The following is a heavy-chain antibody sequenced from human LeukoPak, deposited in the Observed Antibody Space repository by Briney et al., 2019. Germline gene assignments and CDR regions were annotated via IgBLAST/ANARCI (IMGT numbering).Heavy chain of an antibody. CDR1: GFTFSNYD. V-gene: IGHV3-30-3*02. CDR3: VKRQIAVAASPFDD. CDR2: ISYDGNNK. Sequence: PGRSLRLSCAASGFTFSNYDMHWVRQAPGKGLEWVAVISYDGNNKDFADSVKGRFTISRDNSKNTLYLQMSSLRDEDTAVYYCVKRQIAVAASPFDDWGQGTLVTVSS. D-gene: IGHD6-19*01. J-gene: IGHJ4*02.